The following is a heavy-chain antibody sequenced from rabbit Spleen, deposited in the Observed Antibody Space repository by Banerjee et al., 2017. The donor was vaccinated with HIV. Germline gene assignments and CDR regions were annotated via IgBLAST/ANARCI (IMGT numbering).Heavy chain of an antibody. Sequence: QSLEESGGDLVKPGASLTLTCTASGFSFSSNYYMCWVRQAPGKGLELIACISTSSGNTYYASWVNGRFTISKTSSTTVTLQMTSLTAADTATYFCARDATNDYAFVLWGPGTLVTVS. CDR1: GFSFSSNYY. V-gene: IGHV1S40*01. J-gene: IGHJ4*01. D-gene: IGHD6-1*01. CDR2: ISTSSGNT. CDR3: ARDATNDYAFVL.